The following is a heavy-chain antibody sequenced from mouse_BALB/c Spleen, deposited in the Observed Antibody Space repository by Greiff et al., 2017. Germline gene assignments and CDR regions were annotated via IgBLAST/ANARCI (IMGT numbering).Heavy chain of an antibody. D-gene: IGHD2-10*02. Sequence: EVHLVESGGGLVKLGGSLKLSCAASGFTFSSYYMSWVRQTPEKRLELVAAINSNGGSTDYPDTVKGRFTISRDNAKNTLYLQMSSLKSEDTALYYCARHGVSRYCDYWGQGTTLTVSA. CDR1: GFTFSSYY. V-gene: IGHV5-6-2*01. CDR2: INSNGGST. J-gene: IGHJ2*01. CDR3: ARHGVSRYCDY.